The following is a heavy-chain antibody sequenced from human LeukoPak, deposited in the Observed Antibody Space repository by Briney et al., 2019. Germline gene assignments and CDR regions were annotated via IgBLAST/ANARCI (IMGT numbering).Heavy chain of an antibody. CDR2: ISAYNGNT. Sequence: PVASVKVSCKASGYTFTSYGISWVRQAPGQGLEWMGWISAYNGNTSYAQKFQGRVTMTRDTSTSTVYMELSSLRSEDTAVYYCARDLRGYSYYYGMDVWGQGTTVTVSS. V-gene: IGHV1-18*01. J-gene: IGHJ6*02. CDR1: GYTFTSYG. D-gene: IGHD5-12*01. CDR3: ARDLRGYSYYYGMDV.